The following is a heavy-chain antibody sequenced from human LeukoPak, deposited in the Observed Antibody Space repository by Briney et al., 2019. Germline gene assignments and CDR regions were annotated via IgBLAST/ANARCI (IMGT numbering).Heavy chain of an antibody. V-gene: IGHV3-21*01. Sequence: GSLRLSCAASGFTFSSYSMNWVRQAPGKGLEWVSSISSSSSYIYYADSVKGRFTISRDNAKNSLYLQMNSLRAEDTAVYYCARDRHSSGWGVFDYWGQGTLVTVSS. CDR1: GFTFSSYS. CDR3: ARDRHSSGWGVFDY. D-gene: IGHD6-19*01. J-gene: IGHJ4*02. CDR2: ISSSSSYI.